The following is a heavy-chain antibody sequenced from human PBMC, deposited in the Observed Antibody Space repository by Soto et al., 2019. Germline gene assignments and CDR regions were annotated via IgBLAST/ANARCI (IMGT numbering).Heavy chain of an antibody. CDR2: IIPMFDTP. V-gene: IGHV1-69*12. Sequence: QVQLVQSGAEVKKPGSSVKVSCKASGGTFSSDSFSWVRQAPGQGLEWMGGIIPMFDTPIYAQKFQDGVTIPAGESTSTAYMQLSSMSSGDTAVYYCARSGGLDRDFNYLGQGSLVTVSS. J-gene: IGHJ4*02. CDR1: GGTFSSDS. D-gene: IGHD2-15*01. CDR3: ARSGGLDRDFNY.